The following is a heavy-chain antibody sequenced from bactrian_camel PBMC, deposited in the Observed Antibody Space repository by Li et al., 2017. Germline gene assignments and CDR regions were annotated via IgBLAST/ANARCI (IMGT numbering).Heavy chain of an antibody. J-gene: IGHJ4*01. Sequence: DVQLVESGGGSVQAGGSRRLSCVASGYTSSSYCMAWFRQAPGKECEGLANINRGIGNTSYADSVKGRFTILQDNAKTTVYLQMHSLKSEDTAMYYCAVDRFAPPARSLSPGEYADWGQGTQVTVS. CDR1: GYTSSSYC. V-gene: IGHV3S40*01. CDR3: AVDRFAPPARSLSPGEYAD. CDR2: INRGIGNT. D-gene: IGHD6*01.